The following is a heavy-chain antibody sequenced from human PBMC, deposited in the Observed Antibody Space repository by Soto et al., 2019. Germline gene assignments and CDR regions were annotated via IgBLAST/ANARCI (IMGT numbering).Heavy chain of an antibody. CDR2: ISYSGST. D-gene: IGHD5-18*01. V-gene: IGHV4-31*03. J-gene: IGHJ4*02. Sequence: PSETLSLTCSVSGGSISSGYYFCTWIRQRPGEGLEWIGYISYSGSTNYNPSLESRITMSVDTSKNQFSLKLNSVTAADTAVYYCARESDWPRGYLESWGQGIQVTVSS. CDR3: ARESDWPRGYLES. CDR1: GGSISSGYYF.